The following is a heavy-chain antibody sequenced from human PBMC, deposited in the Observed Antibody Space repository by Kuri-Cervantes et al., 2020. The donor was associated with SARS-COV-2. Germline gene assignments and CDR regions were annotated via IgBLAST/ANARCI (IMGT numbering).Heavy chain of an antibody. D-gene: IGHD6-25*01. V-gene: IGHV3-74*01. J-gene: IGHJ4*02. Sequence: GESLKISCAASGFTFSNYWMHWVRQAPGKGLEWVSRTNTDGSSTSYADSVKGRFTISRDNAKNTLYLQMNSLRAEDTAVYYCARAFLRGGCDYWGQGTLVTVSS. CDR2: TNTDGSST. CDR1: GFTFSNYW. CDR3: ARAFLRGGCDY.